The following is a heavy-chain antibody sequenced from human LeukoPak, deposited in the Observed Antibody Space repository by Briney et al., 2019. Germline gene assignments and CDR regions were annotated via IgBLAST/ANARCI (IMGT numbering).Heavy chain of an antibody. Sequence: GGSLRLSCAASGFTFSNYVMSWVRQAPGKGLEWVSYINHNGEMIFYPDFVKGRFTISRDNAKNSLYLQMNSLRAEDTAVYYCALGTTVSEFDYWGQGTLVTVSS. CDR1: GFTFSNYV. CDR3: ALGTTVSEFDY. J-gene: IGHJ4*02. CDR2: INHNGEMI. V-gene: IGHV3-48*03. D-gene: IGHD1-7*01.